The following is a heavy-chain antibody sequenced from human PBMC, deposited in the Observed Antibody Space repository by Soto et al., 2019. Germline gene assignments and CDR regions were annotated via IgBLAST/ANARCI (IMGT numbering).Heavy chain of an antibody. CDR1: GGSISSYY. CDR3: AGARGSGWSVYYFDY. J-gene: IGHJ4*02. V-gene: IGHV4-59*01. Sequence: SETLSLTCTVSGGSISSYYWSWIRQPPGKGLEWIGYIYYSGSTNYNPSLKSRVTISVDTSKNQFSLKLSSVTAADTAVYYCAGARGSGWSVYYFDYWGQGTLVTVSS. CDR2: IYYSGST. D-gene: IGHD6-19*01.